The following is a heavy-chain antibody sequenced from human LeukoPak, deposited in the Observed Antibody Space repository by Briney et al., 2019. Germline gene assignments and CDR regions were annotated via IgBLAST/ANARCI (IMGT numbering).Heavy chain of an antibody. CDR3: ARDLSITTIREVTFDY. D-gene: IGHD3-10*01. Sequence: PSETLSLTCTVFGYSISSDYYWGWIRQPPGKGLEWIGNVYRTGSTYNNPSLTSRVTISIDTSKNQFSLKLSSVTAADTAVYFCARDLSITTIREVTFDYWGQGALVTVSS. V-gene: IGHV4-38-2*02. J-gene: IGHJ4*02. CDR2: VYRTGST. CDR1: GYSISSDYY.